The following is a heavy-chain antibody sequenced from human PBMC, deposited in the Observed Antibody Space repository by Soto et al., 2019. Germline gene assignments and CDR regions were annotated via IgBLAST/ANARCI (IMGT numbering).Heavy chain of an antibody. D-gene: IGHD5-18*01. CDR1: GGSISSGDYY. CDR2: IYYSWSA. V-gene: IGHV4-30-4*01. CDR3: ARVHIFGYSNFDY. J-gene: IGHJ4*02. Sequence: SETLSLTCTVSGGSISSGDYYWSWIRQPPGKGLEWIGYIYYSWSAYYNPSLKSRVTISVDTSKTQFSLKLSSVTAADTAVYYCARVHIFGYSNFDYWGQGTLVTVSS.